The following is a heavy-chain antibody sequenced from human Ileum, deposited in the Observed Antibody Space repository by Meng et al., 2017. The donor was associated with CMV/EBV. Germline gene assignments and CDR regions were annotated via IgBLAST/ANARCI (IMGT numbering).Heavy chain of an antibody. D-gene: IGHD2-2*02. CDR2: ITPILDIT. CDR1: GGTCSNSA. J-gene: IGHJ4*02. CDR3: ARDLSCSSSTCHNY. V-gene: IGHV1-69*04. Sequence: ASGGTCSNSAISWVRQAAGQGLEWMGLITPILDITFCEQKFQGRITITADKSTATVYMELSTLTSDDAAVYYCARDLSCSSSTCHNYWGPGTLVTVSS.